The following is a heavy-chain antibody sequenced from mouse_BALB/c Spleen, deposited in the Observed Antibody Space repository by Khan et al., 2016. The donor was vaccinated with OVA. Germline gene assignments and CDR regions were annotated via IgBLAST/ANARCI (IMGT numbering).Heavy chain of an antibody. CDR3: ARTARIKY. V-gene: IGHV3-2*02. CDR1: GYSITSGYG. Sequence: EVQLQQSGPGLVKPSQSLSLTCTVTGYSITSGYGWNWIRQFPGNKLEWMGYISYSGSTNYNPYLKSRISITRDTSKNQFFLQLNSVTTEDTATYYCARTARIKYWGQGTTLTVSS. D-gene: IGHD1-2*01. CDR2: ISYSGST. J-gene: IGHJ2*01.